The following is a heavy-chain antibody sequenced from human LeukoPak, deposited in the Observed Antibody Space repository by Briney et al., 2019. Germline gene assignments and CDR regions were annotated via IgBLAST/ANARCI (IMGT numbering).Heavy chain of an antibody. V-gene: IGHV3-11*01. D-gene: IGHD3-22*01. J-gene: IGHJ4*02. CDR3: TTDEGTYYYDSSGYYDFDY. CDR2: ISTSGSTI. CDR1: GFIFSDYY. Sequence: GGSLRLSCTASGFIFSDYYMNWIRQAPGKGLEWLSYISTSGSTICYADSVKGRFTISRDNAKNSLYLQMNSLKTEDTAVYYCTTDEGTYYYDSSGYYDFDYWGQGTLVTVSS.